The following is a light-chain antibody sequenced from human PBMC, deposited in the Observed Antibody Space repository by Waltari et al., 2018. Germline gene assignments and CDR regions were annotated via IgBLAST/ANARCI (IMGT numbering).Light chain of an antibody. Sequence: INCKSSQTVLYSSNNKNYVAWYQQKPGQPPKLLIYWASTRESGVPDRFSGSGSGTDFTLTISSLRAEDVAVYYCQQYYSIPITFGQGTRLEIK. V-gene: IGKV4-1*01. CDR1: QTVLYSSNNKNY. CDR3: QQYYSIPIT. CDR2: WAS. J-gene: IGKJ5*01.